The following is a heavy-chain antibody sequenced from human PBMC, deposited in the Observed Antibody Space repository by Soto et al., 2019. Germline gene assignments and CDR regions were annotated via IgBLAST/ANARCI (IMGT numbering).Heavy chain of an antibody. J-gene: IGHJ6*02. D-gene: IGHD2-15*01. Sequence: QVQLQESGPGLVKPSQTLSLTCTVSGGSISSGGYYWSWIRQHPGKGLEWIGYIYYSGSTYYNPSLKSRVTISVDTSKNQFSLKLSSVTAADTAVYYCARVGSGGSSQYRYGMDVWGQGTTVTVSS. CDR1: GGSISSGGYY. CDR2: IYYSGST. CDR3: ARVGSGGSSQYRYGMDV. V-gene: IGHV4-31*03.